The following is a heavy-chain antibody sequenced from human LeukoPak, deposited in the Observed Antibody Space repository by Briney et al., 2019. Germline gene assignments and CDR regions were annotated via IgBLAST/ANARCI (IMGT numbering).Heavy chain of an antibody. CDR1: VGSISSMSYY. D-gene: IGHD3-16*01. Sequence: SETLSLTCTVSVGSISSMSYYWGWIRQPPGKGLEWIGRIYYSGSTYYNPSLKSRVTISVDPSKNQFSLKLSSVTAADTAVYYCARHEVYDYVWGSYGPYYFDYWGQGTLVTVSS. CDR2: IYYSGST. V-gene: IGHV4-39*01. CDR3: ARHEVYDYVWGSYGPYYFDY. J-gene: IGHJ4*02.